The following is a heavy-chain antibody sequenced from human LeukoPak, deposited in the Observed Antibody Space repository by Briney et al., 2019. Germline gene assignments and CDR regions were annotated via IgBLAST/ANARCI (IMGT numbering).Heavy chain of an antibody. Sequence: SETLSLTCTVSGGSTSSSSYYWGWIRQPPGKGLEWIGSIYYSGSTYYNPSLKSRVTISVDTSKNQFSLKLSSVTAADTAVYYCARGWNYYDSSGYSYYFDYWGQGTLVTVSS. J-gene: IGHJ4*02. V-gene: IGHV4-39*01. CDR1: GGSTSSSSYY. CDR2: IYYSGST. D-gene: IGHD3-22*01. CDR3: ARGWNYYDSSGYSYYFDY.